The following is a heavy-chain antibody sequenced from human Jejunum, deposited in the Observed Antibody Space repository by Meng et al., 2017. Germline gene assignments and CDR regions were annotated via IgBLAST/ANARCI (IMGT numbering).Heavy chain of an antibody. CDR3: ARGESYSGSWGDAFDI. J-gene: IGHJ3*02. D-gene: IGHD1-26*01. CDR2: ISRDSSYK. Sequence: GESLKISCAASGFTFSTYSMDWVRQAPGKGLEWVSSISRDSSYKHYADSVKGRFTISRDNARNSLDLQMNSLRADDSAVYYCARGESYSGSWGDAFDIWGQGTMVTVSS. CDR1: GFTFSTYS. V-gene: IGHV3-21*01.